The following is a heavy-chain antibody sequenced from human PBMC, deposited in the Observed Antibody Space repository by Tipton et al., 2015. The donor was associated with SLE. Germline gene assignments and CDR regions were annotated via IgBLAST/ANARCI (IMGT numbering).Heavy chain of an antibody. CDR1: GGPITSYY. CDR2: IYYSGST. D-gene: IGHD2-21*01. Sequence: TLSLTCNVSGGPITSYYWSWIRQPPGKGLEWIGYIYYSGSTNYNPSLKSRVTISVDTSKNQFSLKLSSVTAADTAVYYCAKHRYWFDPWGQGTLVTVSS. V-gene: IGHV4-59*08. J-gene: IGHJ5*02. CDR3: AKHRYWFDP.